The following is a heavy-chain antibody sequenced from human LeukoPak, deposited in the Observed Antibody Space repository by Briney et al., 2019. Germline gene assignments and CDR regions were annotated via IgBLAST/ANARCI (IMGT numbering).Heavy chain of an antibody. J-gene: IGHJ6*03. V-gene: IGHV1-8*03. CDR3: ARGRYCSSTSCQFAGYYMDV. D-gene: IGHD2-2*01. CDR1: GYTFTSYD. CDR2: MNPNSGNT. Sequence: ASVKVSCKASGYTFTSYDINWVRQATGQGLEWMGWMNPNSGNTGYAQKFQGRVTITRNTSISTAYMELSSLRSEDTAVYYCARGRYCSSTSCQFAGYYMDVWGKGTTVTVSS.